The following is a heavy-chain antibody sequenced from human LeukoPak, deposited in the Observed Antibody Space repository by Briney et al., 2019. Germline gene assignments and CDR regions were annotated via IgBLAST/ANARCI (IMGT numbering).Heavy chain of an antibody. Sequence: ASLKVSCKASGYTFTGYYMHWVRQAPGEGLEWMGWINPNSGGTNYAQKFQGRVTMTRDTSISTAYMELSRLRSDDTAVYYCARGVAVVPAANHYDYWGQGTVVTVSS. CDR3: ARGVAVVPAANHYDY. V-gene: IGHV1-2*02. CDR1: GYTFTGYY. CDR2: INPNSGGT. J-gene: IGHJ4*02. D-gene: IGHD2-2*01.